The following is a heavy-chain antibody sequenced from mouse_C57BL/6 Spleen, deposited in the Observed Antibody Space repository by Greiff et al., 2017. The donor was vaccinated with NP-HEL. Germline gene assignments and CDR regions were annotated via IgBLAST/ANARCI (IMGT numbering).Heavy chain of an antibody. CDR2: SRNKANDYTT. CDR3: ARDAGEGYAMDY. V-gene: IGHV7-1*01. Sequence: EVKVVESGGGLVQSGRSLRLSCATSGFTFSDFYMEWVRQAPGKGLEWIAASRNKANDYTTEYSASVKGRFIVSRDTSQSILYLQMNALRAEDTAIYYCARDAGEGYAMDYWGQGTSVTVSS. CDR1: GFTFSDFY. J-gene: IGHJ4*01.